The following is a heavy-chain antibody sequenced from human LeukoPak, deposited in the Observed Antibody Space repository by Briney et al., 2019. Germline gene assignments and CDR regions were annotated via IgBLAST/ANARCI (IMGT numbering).Heavy chain of an antibody. CDR3: ASLSSRSY. D-gene: IGHD6-13*01. CDR1: GGSISSSSYY. Sequence: SETLSLTCTVSGGSISSSSYYWGWIRQPPGKGLEWIGSIYYSGSTYYNPSLKSRVTISVDTSKNQFSLKLSSVTAADTAVYYCASLSSRSYWGQGTLVTVSS. J-gene: IGHJ4*02. V-gene: IGHV4-39*01. CDR2: IYYSGST.